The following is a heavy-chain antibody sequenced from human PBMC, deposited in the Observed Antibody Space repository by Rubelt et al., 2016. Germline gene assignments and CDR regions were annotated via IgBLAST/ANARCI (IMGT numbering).Heavy chain of an antibody. J-gene: IGHJ2*01. CDR3: AREVRSGGYWYFDL. D-gene: IGHD6-19*01. V-gene: IGHV4-59*01. CDR1: GGSISSYY. Sequence: QLQLQESGPGLVKPSETLSLTCTVSGGSISSYYWSWIRQPPEKGLEWIGYIYYSGSTNYNPSLKSRVTISVDTSKNQFSLKLSSVTAADTAVYYCAREVRSGGYWYFDLWGRGTLVTVSS. CDR2: IYYSGST.